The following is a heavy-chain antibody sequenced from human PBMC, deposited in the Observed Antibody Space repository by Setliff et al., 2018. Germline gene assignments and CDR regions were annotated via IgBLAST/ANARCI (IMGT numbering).Heavy chain of an antibody. CDR2: ISSISSSTI. CDR3: ARNTDPRNGFDY. V-gene: IGHV3-48*01. D-gene: IGHD5-18*01. Sequence: GSLRLSCAASGITFSTYSMNWVRQAPGKGPEWVSYISSISSSTIYYADSVKGRFTVSRDNAKNSLYLQMNSLRAEDTAVYYCARNTDPRNGFDYWGQGTLVTVSS. J-gene: IGHJ4*02. CDR1: GITFSTYS.